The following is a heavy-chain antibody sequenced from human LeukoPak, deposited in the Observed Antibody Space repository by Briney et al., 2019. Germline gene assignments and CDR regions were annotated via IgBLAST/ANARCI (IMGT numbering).Heavy chain of an antibody. D-gene: IGHD4-17*01. Sequence: GASVKVSCKASGYTFTSYAMHWVRQAPGQRLERMGWINAGNGNTKYSQKFQGRVTITRDTSASTAYMGLSSLRSEDTAVYYCACSVTTQFQGDYWGQGTLVTVSS. CDR2: INAGNGNT. CDR3: ACSVTTQFQGDY. CDR1: GYTFTSYA. J-gene: IGHJ4*02. V-gene: IGHV1-3*01.